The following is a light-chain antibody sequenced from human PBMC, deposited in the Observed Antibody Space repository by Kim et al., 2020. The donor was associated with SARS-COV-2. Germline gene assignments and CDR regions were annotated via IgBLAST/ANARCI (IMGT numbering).Light chain of an antibody. Sequence: SLTISCTGTSRDIVTYIFVSWYQQQPGKAPKLIIYDVSYRPSGVSNRFSGSKSGNRASLTISGLQAEDGAVYYCTSYTTTSTLVFGGGTQLTVL. J-gene: IGLJ2*01. V-gene: IGLV2-14*03. CDR3: TSYTTTSTLV. CDR2: DVS. CDR1: SRDIVTYIF.